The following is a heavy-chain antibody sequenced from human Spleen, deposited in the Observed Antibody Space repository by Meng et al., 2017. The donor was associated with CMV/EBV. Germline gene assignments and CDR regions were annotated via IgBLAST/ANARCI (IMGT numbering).Heavy chain of an antibody. CDR2: IHYSGST. CDR3: ARWGADYVWGSYRYTVFDY. Sequence: LRLSCTVSGGSIRSGGYFWSWFRQHPGKGLEWIGYIHYSGSTYYNPSLGSRVSILVDTSKKQFSVKLSSVTAADTAVYYCARWGADYVWGSYRYTVFDYWGQGTLVTVSS. V-gene: IGHV4-31*03. CDR1: GGSIRSGGYF. D-gene: IGHD3-16*02. J-gene: IGHJ4*02.